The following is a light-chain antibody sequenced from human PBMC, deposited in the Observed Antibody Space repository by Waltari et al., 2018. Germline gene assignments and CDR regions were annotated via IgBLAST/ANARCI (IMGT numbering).Light chain of an antibody. CDR2: DVT. CDR3: SSYTTSSTVV. J-gene: IGLJ2*01. Sequence: QYALTQPASVSGSPGQSITFSCTGTRSDFGTYDYFSWYQQHPGKAPKIMIYDVTKRPSGISYLFSGSKSRNTTSLTISGLQTEDEADYYCSSYTTSSTVVFGGGTKVTVL. CDR1: RSDFGTYDY. V-gene: IGLV2-14*03.